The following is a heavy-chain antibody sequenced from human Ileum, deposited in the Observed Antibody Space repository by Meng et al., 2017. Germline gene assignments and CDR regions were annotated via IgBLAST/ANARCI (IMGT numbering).Heavy chain of an antibody. D-gene: IGHD1-26*01. CDR1: GGSFNDYY. V-gene: IGHV4-34*01. J-gene: IGHJ4*02. CDR2: IHHSGRT. CDR3: VRGPARETHDFDY. Sequence: QVQLNQWGGGLLKPSETLSLLVAVFGGSFNDYYWSWVRQSPGKGLEWIGQIHHSGRTNYKSSLERRVTISVDTSKSQFSLKLTSVTAADTAMYYCVRGPARETHDFDYWGQGAMVTVSS.